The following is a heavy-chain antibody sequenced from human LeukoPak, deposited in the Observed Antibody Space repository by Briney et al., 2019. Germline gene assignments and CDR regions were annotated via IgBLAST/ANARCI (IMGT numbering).Heavy chain of an antibody. CDR3: TRDSAWGFDP. CDR2: IRSKAYGGTT. Sequence: SLRLSCTASGFTFGDYAMSWVRQAPGKGLEWVGFIRSKAYGGTTEYAASVKGRFTISRDDSKSIAYLQMNSLKTEDTAVYYCTRDSAWGFDPWGQGTLVTVSS. J-gene: IGHJ5*02. CDR1: GFTFGDYA. V-gene: IGHV3-49*04. D-gene: IGHD7-27*01.